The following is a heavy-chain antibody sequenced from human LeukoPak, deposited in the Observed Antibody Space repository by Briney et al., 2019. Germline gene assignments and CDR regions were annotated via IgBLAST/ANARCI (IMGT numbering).Heavy chain of an antibody. CDR3: ARDQSTVNDD. D-gene: IGHD4-17*01. V-gene: IGHV3-74*01. Sequence: GGSLRLSCAASGFTFSSHWMHWVRQAPGKGLVWVSRINTDGSIITYADSVEGRFTISRDNAKNTLFLQMNSLRAEDTAVYYCARDQSTVNDDWGHGTLVTVSS. J-gene: IGHJ4*01. CDR1: GFTFSSHW. CDR2: INTDGSII.